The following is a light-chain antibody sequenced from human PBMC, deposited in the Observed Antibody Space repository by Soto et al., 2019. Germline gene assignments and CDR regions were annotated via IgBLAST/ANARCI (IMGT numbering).Light chain of an antibody. J-gene: IGKJ5*01. CDR2: AAS. CDR3: QQSYSTPLIT. V-gene: IGKV1-39*01. Sequence: DIQMTQSPSSLSASLGGRVTITCXASQSISSYLNWYQQKPGKAPKLLIYAASSLQSGVPSRFSGSGSGTDFTLTISSLQPEDFATYYCQQSYSTPLITFGQGTRLEIK. CDR1: QSISSY.